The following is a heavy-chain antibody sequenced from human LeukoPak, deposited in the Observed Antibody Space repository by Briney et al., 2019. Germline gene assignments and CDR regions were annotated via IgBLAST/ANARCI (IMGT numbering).Heavy chain of an antibody. V-gene: IGHV4-39*01. J-gene: IGHJ4*02. CDR3: ARLGWTTVVNSLDY. Sequence: SETLSLTCTVSGGSISSSSYYWGWIRQPPGKGLEWIGSIYYSGSTYYNPSLKSRVTISVDTSKNQFSLKLSSVTAADTAVYYCARLGWTTVVNSLDYWGQGTLVTVSS. D-gene: IGHD4-23*01. CDR2: IYYSGST. CDR1: GGSISSSSYY.